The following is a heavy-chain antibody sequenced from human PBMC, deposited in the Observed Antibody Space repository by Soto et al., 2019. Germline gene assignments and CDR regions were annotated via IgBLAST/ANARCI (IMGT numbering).Heavy chain of an antibody. CDR1: GFTFSSYS. D-gene: IGHD6-13*01. V-gene: IGHV3-21*01. J-gene: IGHJ4*02. CDR2: ISSSSSYI. Sequence: GSLRLSCAASGFTFSSYSMNWVRQAPGKGLEWVSSISSSSSYIYYADSVKGRFTISRDNAKNSLYLQMNSLRAEDTAVYYCAREAAPYSSSPVDYWGQGTLVTVSS. CDR3: AREAAPYSSSPVDY.